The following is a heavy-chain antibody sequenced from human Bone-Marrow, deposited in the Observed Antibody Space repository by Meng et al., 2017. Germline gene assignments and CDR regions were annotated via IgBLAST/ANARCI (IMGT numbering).Heavy chain of an antibody. CDR3: ARDRGGYGDISY. D-gene: IGHD4-17*01. Sequence: QLNESSPGLMKPSQTLFLSCTVSGCSIRSSDYYWSWIRQPPGKGLEWIGFIYYSGTTYYNPSLKSRVTIPVDTSKNQFYLNLSSVTAADTAVYYCARDRGGYGDISYWGQGTLVTVSS. V-gene: IGHV4-30-4*01. CDR2: IYYSGTT. J-gene: IGHJ4*02. CDR1: GCSIRSSDYY.